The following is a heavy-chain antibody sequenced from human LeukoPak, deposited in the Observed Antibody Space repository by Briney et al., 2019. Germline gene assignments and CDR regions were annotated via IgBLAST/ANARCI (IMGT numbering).Heavy chain of an antibody. CDR2: INWNGGST. CDR1: GFTFSSYE. V-gene: IGHV3-20*04. D-gene: IGHD6-6*01. J-gene: IGHJ3*02. CDR3: ARDKAARPSKSVGAFDI. Sequence: PGGSLRLSCAASGFTFSSYEMNWVRQAPGKGLEWVSGINWNGGSTGYADSVKGRFTISRDNAKNSLYLQMNSLRAEDTALYYCARDKAARPSKSVGAFDIWGQGTMVTVSS.